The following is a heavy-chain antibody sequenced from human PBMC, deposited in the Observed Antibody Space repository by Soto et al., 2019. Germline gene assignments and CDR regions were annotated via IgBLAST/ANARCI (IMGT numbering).Heavy chain of an antibody. CDR1: GGSISSYY. Sequence: ETLSLTCTVSGGSISSYYWSWIRQPPGKGLEWIGYIYYSGSTNYNPSLKSRVTISVDTSKNQFSLKLSSVTAADTAVYYCAREVDYYDSSGYYNWFDPWGQGTLVTVS. CDR3: AREVDYYDSSGYYNWFDP. V-gene: IGHV4-59*01. J-gene: IGHJ5*02. CDR2: IYYSGST. D-gene: IGHD3-22*01.